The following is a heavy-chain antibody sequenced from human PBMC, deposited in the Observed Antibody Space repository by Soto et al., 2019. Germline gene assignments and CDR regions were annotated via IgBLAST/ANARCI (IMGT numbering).Heavy chain of an antibody. CDR2: ISDDGSNK. CDR3: VRDSSFWSGYSYYGMDV. J-gene: IGHJ6*04. V-gene: IGHV3-30*04. CDR1: GFTFINYV. Sequence: GGSLRLSCAASGFTFINYVMHWVRQAPGKGLEWVAVISDDGSNKYYADSVKGRFTISRDNSENTLYLQMNGLRVEDTAMYYCVRDSSFWSGYSYYGMDVWGKGTTVTVS. D-gene: IGHD3-3*01.